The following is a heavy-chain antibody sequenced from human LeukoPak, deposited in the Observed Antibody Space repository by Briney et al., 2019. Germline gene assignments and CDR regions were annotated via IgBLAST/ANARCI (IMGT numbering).Heavy chain of an antibody. Sequence: SETLSLTCTVSVRSFSSYHWTWIRQPPGRGLEWVGYIDHSGSTNYNPSLKSHVTISSDTSKNQFSLELSSVTAADTAVYYCARLKATVSIHAYFDYWGQGTLVTVSS. CDR1: VRSFSSYH. CDR3: ARLKATVSIHAYFDY. CDR2: IDHSGST. V-gene: IGHV4-59*01. J-gene: IGHJ4*02. D-gene: IGHD4-17*01.